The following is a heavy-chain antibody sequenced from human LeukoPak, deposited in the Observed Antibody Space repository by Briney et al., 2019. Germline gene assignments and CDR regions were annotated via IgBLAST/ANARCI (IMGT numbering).Heavy chain of an antibody. D-gene: IGHD5-12*01. CDR1: GFTFTTNS. Sequence: GGSLRLSCAASGFTFTTNSMSWVRQAPGKGLEWVSAISGRTGGTYYADSVKGRFTISRDNSKSTLYLQMDSLRAEDTAVYYCAKCGNSGCHLIDYWGEGTLVTVSS. J-gene: IGHJ4*02. CDR2: ISGRTGGT. CDR3: AKCGNSGCHLIDY. V-gene: IGHV3-23*01.